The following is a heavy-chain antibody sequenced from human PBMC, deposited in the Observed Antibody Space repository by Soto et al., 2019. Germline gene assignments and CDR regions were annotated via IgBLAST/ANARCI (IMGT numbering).Heavy chain of an antibody. CDR2: TYYRSKWYN. V-gene: IGHV6-1*01. J-gene: IGHJ6*02. Sequence: SQTLSLTCAISGDSVSSNSAAWNWIRQSPSRGLEWLGRTYYRSKWYNDYAVSVKSRITINPDTSKNQFSLQLNSVTPEDTAVYYCAREAGRITIFGVVMIGYYGMDVWGQGTTVTVSS. CDR3: AREAGRITIFGVVMIGYYGMDV. CDR1: GDSVSSNSAA. D-gene: IGHD3-3*01.